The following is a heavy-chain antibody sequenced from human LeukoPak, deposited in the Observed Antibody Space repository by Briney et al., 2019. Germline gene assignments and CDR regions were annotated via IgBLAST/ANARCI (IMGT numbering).Heavy chain of an antibody. Sequence: GGSLRLSCAASGFTFSSYAMSWVRQAPGKGLEWVSAISGSGDSTYYADSVKGRFTISRDNSKNTLYLQMNSLRAEDTAVYYCAKVYSSSIRRPYFDYWGQGTLVTVSS. J-gene: IGHJ4*02. CDR3: AKVYSSSIRRPYFDY. CDR1: GFTFSSYA. V-gene: IGHV3-23*01. CDR2: ISGSGDST. D-gene: IGHD6-6*01.